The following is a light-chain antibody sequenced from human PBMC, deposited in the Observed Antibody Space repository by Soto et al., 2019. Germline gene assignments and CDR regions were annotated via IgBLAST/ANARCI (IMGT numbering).Light chain of an antibody. J-gene: IGKJ5*01. CDR2: AAS. Sequence: DIQMTQSPSSLSASVGDTVTITCRASQSISSYLNWYQQKPGKAPKLLIYAASSLQSGDPSRFSGSGSGTDFTLTISSLQPEDFATYYCQQSYSTPITIGQGTRLEIK. CDR3: QQSYSTPIT. CDR1: QSISSY. V-gene: IGKV1-39*01.